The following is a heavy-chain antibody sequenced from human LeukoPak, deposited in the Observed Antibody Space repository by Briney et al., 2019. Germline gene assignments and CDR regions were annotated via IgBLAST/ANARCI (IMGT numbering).Heavy chain of an antibody. D-gene: IGHD3-22*01. V-gene: IGHV4-38-2*01. Sequence: SETLSLTCAVSGYSISSGYDWGWIRQPPGKGLEWIGSIYHSGSTYYNPSLKSRVTISVDTSKNQFSLKLSSVTAADTAVYYCAGNPYYYDSSGYYIDYWGQGTLVTVSS. CDR1: GYSISSGYD. CDR2: IYHSGST. J-gene: IGHJ4*02. CDR3: AGNPYYYDSSGYYIDY.